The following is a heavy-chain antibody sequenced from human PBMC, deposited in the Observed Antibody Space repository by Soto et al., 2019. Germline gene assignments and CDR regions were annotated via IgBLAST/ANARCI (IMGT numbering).Heavy chain of an antibody. V-gene: IGHV2-5*02. J-gene: IGHJ3*02. D-gene: IGHD3-10*01. Sequence: QITLKESGPTLVKPTQTLTLTCTFSGFSLSTSGVGVGWIRQPPGKALEWLALISWDDDKRYSPSLKSRLTITKDTSKNQVVLTMTNMDPVDTATYYCAHRTSSAGLMGYYYGSGRGIAFDIWGQGTMLTVSS. CDR2: ISWDDDK. CDR3: AHRTSSAGLMGYYYGSGRGIAFDI. CDR1: GFSLSTSGVG.